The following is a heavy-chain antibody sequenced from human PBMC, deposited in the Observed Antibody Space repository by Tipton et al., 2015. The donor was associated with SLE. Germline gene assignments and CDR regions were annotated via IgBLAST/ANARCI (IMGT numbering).Heavy chain of an antibody. Sequence: TLPLTCAVYGGSFSGYYWSWIRQPPGKGLEWIGEINHSGSTNYNPSLKSRVTISADTSKNQFSLKLSSVTAADTAVYYCARGRAISGGITGTPTPIFDLWGRGTLVTVSS. V-gene: IGHV4-34*01. CDR2: INHSGST. D-gene: IGHD1-7*01. CDR1: GGSFSGYY. CDR3: ARGRAISGGITGTPTPIFDL. J-gene: IGHJ2*01.